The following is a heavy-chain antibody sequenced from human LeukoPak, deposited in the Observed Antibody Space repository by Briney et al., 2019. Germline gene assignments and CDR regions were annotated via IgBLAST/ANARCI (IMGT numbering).Heavy chain of an antibody. D-gene: IGHD6-13*01. Sequence: GGSLRLSCVVSGFTFSGYAMHWVRQAPGKGLEWVAVISSDGNDKHYADSVKGRFTISRDNSKNALYLQMNSLRPEDTAVYYCAKDRARAAVYYFENWGQGTLVTVSS. J-gene: IGHJ4*02. CDR1: GFTFSGYA. CDR3: AKDRARAAVYYFEN. CDR2: ISSDGNDK. V-gene: IGHV3-30*18.